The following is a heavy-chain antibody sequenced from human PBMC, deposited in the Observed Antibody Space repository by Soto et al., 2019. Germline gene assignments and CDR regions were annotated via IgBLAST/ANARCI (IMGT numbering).Heavy chain of an antibody. Sequence: PSETLSLTCTVSGASVTSGGYYWSWIRQPPGKGLEWIGFIIYNGATKYNPSLESRVTMSVDTSKNQFLLKLSSVTAADTAVYYCARTRNGGSWAAWFWGQGTTVTVSS. CDR2: IIYNGAT. CDR3: ARTRNGGSWAAWF. D-gene: IGHD2-15*01. J-gene: IGHJ6*02. V-gene: IGHV4-61*08. CDR1: GASVTSGGYY.